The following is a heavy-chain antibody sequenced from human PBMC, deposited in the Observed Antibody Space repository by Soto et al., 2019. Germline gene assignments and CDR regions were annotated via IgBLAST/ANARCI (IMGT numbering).Heavy chain of an antibody. Sequence: QVQLVESGGGVVQPGRSLRLSCAASGFTFSSYGMHWVRQAPGKGLEWVAVIWYDGSNKYYADSVKGRFTISRDNSKNTLYLQMNSLRAEDTAVYYCARDHPDGPLTDYYMDVWGKGTTVTVSS. CDR3: ARDHPDGPLTDYYMDV. CDR2: IWYDGSNK. J-gene: IGHJ6*03. V-gene: IGHV3-33*01. CDR1: GFTFSSYG.